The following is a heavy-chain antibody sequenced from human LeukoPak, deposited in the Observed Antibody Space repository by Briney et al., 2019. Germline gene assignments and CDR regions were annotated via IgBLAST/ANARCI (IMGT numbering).Heavy chain of an antibody. D-gene: IGHD6-13*01. Sequence: GGSLRLSCAASGFTFSSYWMHWVRQAPGKGLVWVSRINSDGSSTSYADSVKGRFTISRDNAKNTLHLQMNSLRAEDTAVYYCARSPPWYSSSWGIDYWGQGTLVTVSS. V-gene: IGHV3-74*01. CDR2: INSDGSST. CDR1: GFTFSSYW. CDR3: ARSPPWYSSSWGIDY. J-gene: IGHJ4*02.